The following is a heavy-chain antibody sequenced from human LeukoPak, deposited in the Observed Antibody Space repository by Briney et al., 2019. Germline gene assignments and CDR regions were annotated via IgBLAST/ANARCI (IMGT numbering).Heavy chain of an antibody. Sequence: GGSLRLSCAASGFTFSSYAMHWVRQAPGKGLEWVAVISDDGSNKYYADSVKGRFTISRDNSKNTLYLQMNSLRAEDTAVYYCARIFVSSSWPATDYWGQGTLVTVSS. J-gene: IGHJ4*02. CDR2: ISDDGSNK. D-gene: IGHD6-6*01. V-gene: IGHV3-30*04. CDR1: GFTFSSYA. CDR3: ARIFVSSSWPATDY.